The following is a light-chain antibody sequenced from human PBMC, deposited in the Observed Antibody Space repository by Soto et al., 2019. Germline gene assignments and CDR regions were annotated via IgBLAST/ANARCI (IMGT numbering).Light chain of an antibody. CDR1: QSLVYSNGNTY. CDR3: MQSLQTPRT. Sequence: DVVLTQSPLSLPATLGQPASISCRSSQSLVYSNGNTYLSWFQRRPGHSPRRLIYTVSDRDSGVPDRFSGSGSGTDFTLKISRVEAEDVGVYYCMQSLQTPRTFGQGTKVDIK. CDR2: TVS. V-gene: IGKV2-30*01. J-gene: IGKJ1*01.